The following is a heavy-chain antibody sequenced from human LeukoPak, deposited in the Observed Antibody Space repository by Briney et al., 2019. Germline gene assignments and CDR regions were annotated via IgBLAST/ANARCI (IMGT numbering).Heavy chain of an antibody. J-gene: IGHJ6*02. CDR2: ITSSSSTK. D-gene: IGHD3-10*01. Sequence: GGSLRLSCAASGFTFSSYSMNWVRQAPGKGLEWISFITSSSSTKYYTDSVKGRFAISRDNAKNSLYLQVNSLRDEDTAVYYCARIGGPGYYYYGMDVWGQGTTVTVSS. CDR1: GFTFSSYS. CDR3: ARIGGPGYYYYGMDV. V-gene: IGHV3-48*02.